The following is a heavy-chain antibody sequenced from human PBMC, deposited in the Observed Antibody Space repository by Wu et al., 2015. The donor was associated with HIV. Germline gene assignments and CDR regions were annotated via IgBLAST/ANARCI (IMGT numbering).Heavy chain of an antibody. V-gene: IGHV1-2*02. CDR1: GYTFTGYY. Sequence: QVHLVQSGAEVKKPGASVKVSCKASGYTFTGYYMHWVRQAPGQGLEWMGWINPNSVDTNYAQNFQDRVTMTRDTSISTAYMELSRLRSDDTAVYYCARSSAVVPARMGGDLNMDVWGKGTTVTVSS. D-gene: IGHD2-2*01. CDR3: ARSSAVVPARMGGDLNMDV. CDR2: INPNSVDT. J-gene: IGHJ6*03.